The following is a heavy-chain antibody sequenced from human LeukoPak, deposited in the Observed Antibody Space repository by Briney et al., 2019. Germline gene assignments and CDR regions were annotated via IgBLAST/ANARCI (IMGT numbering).Heavy chain of an antibody. V-gene: IGHV3-7*01. CDR2: IKQDGSEK. CDR3: ARVQWELRGVGSYFEY. Sequence: GGSLRLSCVVSGFTFSSYWMSWVRQAPGKGLEWVANIKQDGSEKYYVDSVKGRFTMSRGNAKNSLYLQMNSLRAEDTAVYYCARVQWELRGVGSYFEYWGQGALVTVSS. J-gene: IGHJ4*02. D-gene: IGHD1-26*01. CDR1: GFTFSSYW.